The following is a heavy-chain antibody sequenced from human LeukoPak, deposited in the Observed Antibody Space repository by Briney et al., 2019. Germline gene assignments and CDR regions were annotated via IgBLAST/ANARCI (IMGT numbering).Heavy chain of an antibody. J-gene: IGHJ4*02. CDR3: AKDGPVFCSSTSCYVLDY. Sequence: PGGSLRLSCAASGFTFSSYAMSWVRQAPGKGLEWVSAISGSGGSTYYADSVKGRFTISRDNSKNTLYLQMNSLRAEDTAVYYCAKDGPVFCSSTSCYVLDYWGQGTLVTVSS. CDR2: ISGSGGST. V-gene: IGHV3-23*01. CDR1: GFTFSSYA. D-gene: IGHD2-2*01.